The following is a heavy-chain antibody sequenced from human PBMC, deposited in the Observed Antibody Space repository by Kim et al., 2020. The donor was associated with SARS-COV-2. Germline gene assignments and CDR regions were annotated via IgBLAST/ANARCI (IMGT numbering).Heavy chain of an antibody. CDR1: GFTFSSYA. V-gene: IGHV3-23*01. CDR3: AKAVITMVRGWVDYYYYGMDV. D-gene: IGHD3-10*01. J-gene: IGHJ6*02. Sequence: GGSLRLSCAASGFTFSSYAMSWVRQAPGKGLEWVSAISGSGGSTYYADSVKGRFTISRDNSKNTLYLQMNSLRAEDTAVYYCAKAVITMVRGWVDYYYYGMDVWGQGTTVTVSS. CDR2: ISGSGGST.